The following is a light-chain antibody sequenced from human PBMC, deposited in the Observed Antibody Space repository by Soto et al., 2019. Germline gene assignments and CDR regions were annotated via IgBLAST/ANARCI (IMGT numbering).Light chain of an antibody. CDR1: QTLTNSY. CDR3: QHYNSYSEA. Sequence: EIVLTQSPGTLSLSPGERATLSCMASQTLTNSYLAWYQQKPGQAPRLLISGASTRATGIPDRFSGSGSGTEFTLTISSLQPDDFATYYCQHYNSYSEAFGQGTKVDIK. CDR2: GAS. J-gene: IGKJ1*01. V-gene: IGKV3-20*01.